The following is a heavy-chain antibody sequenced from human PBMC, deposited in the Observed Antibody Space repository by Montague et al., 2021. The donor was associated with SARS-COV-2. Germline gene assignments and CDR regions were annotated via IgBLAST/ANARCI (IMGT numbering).Heavy chain of an antibody. V-gene: IGHV4-59*08. J-gene: IGHJ6*02. D-gene: IGHD2-2*01. CDR1: GDSINTYY. CDR2: IYYSGST. CDR3: ARVDPQRYYGMDV. Sequence: SETLSLTCTVSGDSINTYYWTWIRQPPGKGLEWIGYIYYSGSTNYNPSLKSRVTLSVDTSKNHFSLKLNSVTAADTAVYYCARVDPQRYYGMDVWGQGTTATVSS.